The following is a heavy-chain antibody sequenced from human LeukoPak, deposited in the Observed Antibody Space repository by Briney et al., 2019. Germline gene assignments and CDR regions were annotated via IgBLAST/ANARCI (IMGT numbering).Heavy chain of an antibody. J-gene: IGHJ5*02. D-gene: IGHD2-21*01. CDR3: ARSVARGQFDP. CDR2: MNPNSGNT. V-gene: IGHV1-8*03. Sequence: ASVKVSRKASGYTFTSYDINWVRQATGQGLEWMGWMNPNSGNTGYAQKFQGRVTITRNTSISTAYMELSSLRSEDTAVYYCARSVARGQFDPWGQGTLVTVSS. CDR1: GYTFTSYD.